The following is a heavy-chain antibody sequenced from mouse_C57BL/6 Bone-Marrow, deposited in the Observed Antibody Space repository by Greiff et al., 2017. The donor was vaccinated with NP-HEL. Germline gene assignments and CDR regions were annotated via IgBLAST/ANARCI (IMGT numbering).Heavy chain of an antibody. CDR3: ARGAN. CDR2: IYPGDGDT. Sequence: QVQLQQSGAELVKPGASVKISCKASGYEFSNYWMNWVKLRPGKGLEWIGQIYPGDGDTNYNGKFKDKATLTADNSSSTAYMQLSRLTSEDSAVYFCARGANWGQGTLVTVSA. V-gene: IGHV1-80*01. CDR1: GYEFSNYW. J-gene: IGHJ3*01.